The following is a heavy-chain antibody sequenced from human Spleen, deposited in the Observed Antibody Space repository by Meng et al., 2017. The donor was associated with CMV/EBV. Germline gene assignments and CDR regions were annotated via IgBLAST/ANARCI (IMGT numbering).Heavy chain of an antibody. V-gene: IGHV3-48*01. J-gene: IGHJ6*02. CDR2: ISSSGSTI. D-gene: IGHD5-18*01. CDR1: GFTFSSYS. Sequence: GGSLRLSCAASGFTFSSYSMNWVRQAPGKGLEWVSYISSSGSTIYYADSVRGRFTISRDNSKNTLYLQMNSLRGEDTAVYYCARSRYSYGRYYYYGMDVWGQGTTVTVSS. CDR3: ARSRYSYGRYYYYGMDV.